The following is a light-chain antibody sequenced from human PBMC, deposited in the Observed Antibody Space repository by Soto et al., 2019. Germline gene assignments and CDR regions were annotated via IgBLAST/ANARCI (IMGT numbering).Light chain of an antibody. CDR3: CSYAGSSTSYV. Sequence: QSVLTQPASGSGSPGQSSTISCTRTSSDVGSYNLVSWYQQHPGKAPKLMIYEVSKRPSGVSNRFSGSKSGNTASLTISGLQAEDEADYYCCSYAGSSTSYVFGTGTKVTVL. V-gene: IGLV2-23*02. CDR1: SSDVGSYNL. CDR2: EVS. J-gene: IGLJ1*01.